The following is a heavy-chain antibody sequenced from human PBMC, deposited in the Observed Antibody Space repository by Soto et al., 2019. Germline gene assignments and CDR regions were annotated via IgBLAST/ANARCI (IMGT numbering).Heavy chain of an antibody. CDR1: GFTFKNYS. CDR3: ARDQRPTDYYYMDV. V-gene: IGHV3-21*01. D-gene: IGHD4-4*01. CDR2: IISSSGYI. Sequence: EAQLVESGGGLVKPGGSLRLSCAASGFTFKNYSMNWVRQAPGKGLEWVSSIISSSGYIYYADSVQGRFTISRDNAKNSLYLQMNSLRAEDTAVYYCARDQRPTDYYYMDVWGKGTTVTVSS. J-gene: IGHJ6*03.